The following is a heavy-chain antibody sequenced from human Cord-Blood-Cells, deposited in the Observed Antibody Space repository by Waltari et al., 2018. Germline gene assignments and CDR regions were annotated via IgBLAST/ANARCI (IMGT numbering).Heavy chain of an antibody. CDR1: GFTFSSYE. Sequence: EVQLVESGGGLVQPGGSLRLSCAASGFTFSSYEMNWVRQAPGKGLEWVSYISSSGSTIYYADSVKGRFTISRDNAKNSLYLQMNSLRAEDMAVYYCARAQISTVTTYAFDIWGQGTMVTVSS. D-gene: IGHD4-17*01. V-gene: IGHV3-48*03. CDR2: ISSSGSTI. CDR3: ARAQISTVTTYAFDI. J-gene: IGHJ3*02.